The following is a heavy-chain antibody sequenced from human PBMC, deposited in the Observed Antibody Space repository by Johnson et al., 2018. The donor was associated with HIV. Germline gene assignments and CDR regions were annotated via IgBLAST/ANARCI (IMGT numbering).Heavy chain of an antibody. V-gene: IGHV3-13*01. CDR3: ARFLAGTAMVGDAFDI. Sequence: VQLVESGGGLVQPGGSLRLSCAASGFTFSSYDMHWVRQATGKGLEWVSAIGTAGDTYYPGSVKGRFTISRDNAKNSLYLQMNSLRAEDTALYYCARFLAGTAMVGDAFDIWGQGTMATVSS. J-gene: IGHJ3*02. D-gene: IGHD6-19*01. CDR1: GFTFSSYD. CDR2: IGTAGDT.